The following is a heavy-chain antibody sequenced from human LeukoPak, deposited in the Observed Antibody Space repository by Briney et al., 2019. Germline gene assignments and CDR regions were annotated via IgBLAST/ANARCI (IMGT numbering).Heavy chain of an antibody. D-gene: IGHD2/OR15-2a*01. CDR3: ASGRNLDAFEI. J-gene: IGHJ3*02. V-gene: IGHV4-39*01. Sequence: SETLSLTCVVSGGSISGSNYYWGWIRQPPGKGPEWTGSIYYSGSTYYKPSPKSRVSVSADTSKNKFSLKLSSVTAADTAVYYCASGRNLDAFEIWGQGTMVTVSS. CDR2: IYYSGST. CDR1: GGSISGSNYY.